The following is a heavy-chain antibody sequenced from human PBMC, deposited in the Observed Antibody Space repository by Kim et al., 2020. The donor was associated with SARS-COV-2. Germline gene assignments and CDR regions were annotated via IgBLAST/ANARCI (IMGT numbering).Heavy chain of an antibody. D-gene: IGHD2-15*01. CDR2: FDPEDGET. J-gene: IGHJ5*02. Sequence: ASVKVSCKVSGYTLTELSMHWVRQAPGKGLEWMGGFDPEDGETIYAQKFQVRVTMTEDTSTDTAYMELSSLRSEDTAVYYCATSPATRRGHWFDPWGQGTLVTVSS. V-gene: IGHV1-24*01. CDR1: GYTLTELS. CDR3: ATSPATRRGHWFDP.